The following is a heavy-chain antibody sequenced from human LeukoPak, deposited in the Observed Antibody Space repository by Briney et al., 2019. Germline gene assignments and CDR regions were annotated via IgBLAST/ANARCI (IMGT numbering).Heavy chain of an antibody. D-gene: IGHD3-10*01. V-gene: IGHV3-23*01. Sequence: GGSLRLSCAASGFTFSSYGMSWVRQAPGKGLEWVSAISGSGGSTYYADSVKGRFTISRDNSKNTLYLQMNSLRAEDTAVYYCANGFTMVRGVIIRFDYWGQGTLVTVSS. CDR3: ANGFTMVRGVIIRFDY. CDR2: ISGSGGST. J-gene: IGHJ4*02. CDR1: GFTFSSYG.